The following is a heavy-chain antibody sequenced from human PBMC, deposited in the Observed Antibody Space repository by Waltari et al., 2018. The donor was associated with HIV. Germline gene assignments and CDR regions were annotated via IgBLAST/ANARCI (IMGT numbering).Heavy chain of an antibody. V-gene: IGHV2-5*02. D-gene: IGHD2-8*01. J-gene: IGHJ6*02. Sequence: QITLKESGPTLVHPTQTLTLTCTFSGFSLSTSGVGVGWIRQPPGKAPEWLALIYWDDYNRYSPSLKSRLTITKDTSKNQVVLTMTNMDPVDTATYYCVHTTGLYCTTTYCRTFYSGKDVWGQGTTVTVSS. CDR1: GFSLSTSGVG. CDR2: IYWDDYN. CDR3: VHTTGLYCTTTYCRTFYSGKDV.